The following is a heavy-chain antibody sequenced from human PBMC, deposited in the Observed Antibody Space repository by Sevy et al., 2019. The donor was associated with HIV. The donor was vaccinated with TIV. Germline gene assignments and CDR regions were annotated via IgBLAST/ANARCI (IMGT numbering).Heavy chain of an antibody. CDR1: GGPISSGGYY. V-gene: IGHV4-31*03. J-gene: IGHJ4*02. D-gene: IGHD5-12*01. Sequence: SETLSLTCTDSGGPISSGGYYWSWIRQHPGKGLEWIGNIYYSGSTYYNPFLKSRVTISVDTSKNQFSLKMSSVTAADTVVYYCAKGDGYNLDYWGQGTLVTVSS. CDR2: IYYSGST. CDR3: AKGDGYNLDY.